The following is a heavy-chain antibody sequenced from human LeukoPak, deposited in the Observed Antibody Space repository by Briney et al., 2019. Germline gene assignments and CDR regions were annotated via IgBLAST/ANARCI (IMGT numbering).Heavy chain of an antibody. J-gene: IGHJ4*02. V-gene: IGHV3-48*01. D-gene: IGHD2-8*02. CDR1: GFTFSSYS. CDR3: ATYGQVLLPFES. CDR2: ISSLSGTI. Sequence: GGSLRLSCVASGFTFSSYSMNWVRQAPGEGLEWVSYISSLSGTISYADSVKGRFTISRDNSKSTLSLQMNSLRAEDTAIYYCATYGQVLLPFESWGQGTLVTVSS.